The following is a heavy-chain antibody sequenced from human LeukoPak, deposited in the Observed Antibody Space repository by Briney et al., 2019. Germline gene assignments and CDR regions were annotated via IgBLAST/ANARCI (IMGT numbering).Heavy chain of an antibody. CDR1: GYSFTGYY. CDR3: ARDSWGFDY. V-gene: IGHV1-46*01. Sequence: ASVKVSCKASGYSFTGYYMHWVRQAPGQGLEWMGIINPSGGSTSYAQKFQGRVTMTRDMSTSTVYMELSSLRSEDTAVYYCARDSWGFDYWGQGTLVTVSS. CDR2: INPSGGST. D-gene: IGHD3-16*01. J-gene: IGHJ4*02.